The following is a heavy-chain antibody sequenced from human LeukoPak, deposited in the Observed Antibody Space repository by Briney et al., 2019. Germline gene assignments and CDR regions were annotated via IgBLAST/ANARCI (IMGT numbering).Heavy chain of an antibody. Sequence: PSETLSLTCTVSGGSISSYYWGWLRQPAGKGLEWIGRIYTSGSTNYNPSLKSRVTMSVDTSKNQFSLKLSSVTAADTAVYYCARARCSSTSCPLDYWGQGTLVTVSS. V-gene: IGHV4-4*07. CDR1: GGSISSYY. D-gene: IGHD2-2*01. CDR3: ARARCSSTSCPLDY. J-gene: IGHJ4*02. CDR2: IYTSGST.